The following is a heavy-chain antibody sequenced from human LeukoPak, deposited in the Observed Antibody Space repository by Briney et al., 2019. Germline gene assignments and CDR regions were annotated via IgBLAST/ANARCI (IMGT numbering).Heavy chain of an antibody. D-gene: IGHD4-23*01. CDR1: GFTFSSYA. Sequence: GGSLRLSCAASGFTFSSYAMSWVRQAPGKGLEWVSAISGSGGSTYYADSVKGRFTISRDNSKNTLYLQMNSLRAEDTAVYYCARVGYYGGNSYYFDYWGQGTLVTVSS. J-gene: IGHJ4*02. CDR3: ARVGYYGGNSYYFDY. V-gene: IGHV3-23*01. CDR2: ISGSGGST.